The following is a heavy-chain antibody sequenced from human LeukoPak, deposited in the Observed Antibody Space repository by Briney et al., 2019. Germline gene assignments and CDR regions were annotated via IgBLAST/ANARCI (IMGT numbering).Heavy chain of an antibody. V-gene: IGHV3-9*01. CDR2: ISWNSGSI. CDR1: GFTFDDYA. J-gene: IGHJ6*03. CDR3: AKDIWYYYYYMDV. Sequence: GGSLRLSCAASGFTFDDYAMHWVRQAPGKGLEWVSGISWNSGSIGYADSVKGRFTISRDNAKNSLYLQMNSLRAEDTALYYCAKDIWYYYYYMDVWGKGTTVTVSS.